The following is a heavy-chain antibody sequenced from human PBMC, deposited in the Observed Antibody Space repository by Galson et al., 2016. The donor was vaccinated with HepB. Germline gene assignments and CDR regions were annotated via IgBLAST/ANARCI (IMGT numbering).Heavy chain of an antibody. V-gene: IGHV1-18*01. J-gene: IGHJ4*02. CDR2: ISAYNGNP. CDR3: AREGLYYLGSGTYTDY. CDR1: GYTFKNYA. D-gene: IGHD3-10*01. Sequence: SVKVSCKASGYTFKNYAITWVRQAPGQGLEWVGWISAYNGNPTYGKKFQGRVTMTTHTGTSTAYLELRSLRTDDTAVYYCAREGLYYLGSGTYTDYWGQGTLLTVSS.